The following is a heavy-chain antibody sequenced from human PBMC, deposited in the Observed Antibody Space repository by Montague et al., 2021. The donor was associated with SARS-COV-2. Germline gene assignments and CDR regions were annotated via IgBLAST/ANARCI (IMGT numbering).Heavy chain of an antibody. CDR2: IYYSGST. Sequence: SETLSLTCTVSGGSISSSSYYWGWIRQPPGKGLEWNGSIYYSGSTYYNPSLKSRVTISVDTSKNPFSLKLSSVTAADTAVYYCAGVPAATYYYGMDVWGQGTTVTVSS. CDR1: GGSISSSSYY. D-gene: IGHD2-15*01. J-gene: IGHJ6*02. CDR3: AGVPAATYYYGMDV. V-gene: IGHV4-39*07.